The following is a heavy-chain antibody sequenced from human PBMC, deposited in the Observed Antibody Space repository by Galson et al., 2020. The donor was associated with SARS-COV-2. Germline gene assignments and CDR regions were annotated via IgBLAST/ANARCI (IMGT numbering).Heavy chain of an antibody. CDR1: GFIVNSNY. J-gene: IGHJ2*01. Sequence: QAGGSLRLSCVASGFIVNSNYMSWVRQPPGKGLESVSIIYSGGNTYYADSVKGRFTISRHTSENTVYLQMNSLRTEDTAVYYCTSAYEWYFDLWGRGTLVTVSS. D-gene: IGHD5-12*01. CDR3: TSAYEWYFDL. V-gene: IGHV3-53*04. CDR2: IYSGGNT.